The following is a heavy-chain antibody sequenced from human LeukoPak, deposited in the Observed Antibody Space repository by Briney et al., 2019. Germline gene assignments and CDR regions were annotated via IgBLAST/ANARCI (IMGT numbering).Heavy chain of an antibody. CDR2: MNPNSGNT. Sequence: ASVKVSCKASGYTFTSYDINWVRQAPGQGLEWMGWMNPNSGNTGYAQKFQGRVTMTRNTSISTAYMELTSLGSEDTAVYYCARAYRSLYYYYYYMDVWGEGTTVTISS. V-gene: IGHV1-8*01. D-gene: IGHD6-13*01. J-gene: IGHJ6*03. CDR3: ARAYRSLYYYYYYMDV. CDR1: GYTFTSYD.